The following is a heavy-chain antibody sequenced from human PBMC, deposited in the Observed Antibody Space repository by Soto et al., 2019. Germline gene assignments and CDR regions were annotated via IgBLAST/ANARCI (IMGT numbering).Heavy chain of an antibody. Sequence: ASVKVSCKASGDTFTAKYIHWVRKAPGQGFEWMGWINPKSGGTKYPQKFQGRVTMTRDTSLSTVYMTLTRLTSDDTAVYYCARDLEKGGGSPGFDYGGAGTMVTVYS. D-gene: IGHD1-26*01. V-gene: IGHV1-2*02. CDR3: ARDLEKGGGSPGFDY. CDR2: INPKSGGT. J-gene: IGHJ4*02. CDR1: GDTFTAKY.